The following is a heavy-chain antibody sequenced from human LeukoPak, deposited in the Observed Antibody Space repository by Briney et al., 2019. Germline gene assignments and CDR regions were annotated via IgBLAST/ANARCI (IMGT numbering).Heavy chain of an antibody. CDR3: ARVDQQWLVPSTYYYYMDV. CDR1: GGSITSSSYY. CDR2: IYYSGST. V-gene: IGHV4-39*07. J-gene: IGHJ6*03. Sequence: SETLSLTCTVSGGSITSSSYYWGWIRQPPGKGLEWIGSIYYSGSTYSNPSLKSRVTISVDTSKNQFSLKLSSVTAADTAVYYCARVDQQWLVPSTYYYYMDVWGKGTTVTVSS. D-gene: IGHD6-19*01.